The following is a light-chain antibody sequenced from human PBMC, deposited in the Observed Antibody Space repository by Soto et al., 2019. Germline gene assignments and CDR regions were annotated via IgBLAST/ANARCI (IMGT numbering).Light chain of an antibody. CDR1: QHVTTTY. CDR3: QQYDSSFT. CDR2: GAS. V-gene: IGKV3-20*01. Sequence: IVLTQSPATLSLSPGERATLSCTASQHVTTTYIAWYQQKFGQATRLLIYGASTSATGTPDRFTGGGFGTDFTLTISRVEPEDFAVHYCQQYDSSFTFGGGTKVEMK. J-gene: IGKJ4*01.